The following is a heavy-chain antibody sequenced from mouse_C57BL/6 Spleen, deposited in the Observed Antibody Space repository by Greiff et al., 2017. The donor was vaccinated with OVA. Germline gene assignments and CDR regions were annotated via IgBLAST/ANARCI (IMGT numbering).Heavy chain of an antibody. CDR3: AREKIYYYGSSYGGYFDD. CDR2: IYPGSGST. D-gene: IGHD1-1*01. CDR1: GYTFTSYW. J-gene: IGHJ1*03. V-gene: IGHV1-55*01. Sequence: QVQLQQPGAELVKPGASVKMSCKASGYTFTSYWITWVKQRPGQGLEWIGDIYPGSGSTNYNEKFKSKATLTVDTSSRTAYMQLRSLTSEDSAVYYCAREKIYYYGSSYGGYFDDWGTGTTVTVSS.